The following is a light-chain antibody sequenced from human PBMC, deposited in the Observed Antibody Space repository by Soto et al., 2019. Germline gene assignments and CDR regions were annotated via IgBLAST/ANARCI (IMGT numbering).Light chain of an antibody. J-gene: IGLJ1*01. CDR1: RSKIGASYD. V-gene: IGLV1-40*01. Sequence: QAVLTKQPSVSVAPGQRVTISCAGSRSKIGASYDVHWYQQLPGTAPKDVIYRSGNRPSGVPDRFSGSKSGTSASLAIAGLQAEDEADYYCKSYDRSLSGYVSGTGTKGTVL. CDR2: RSG. CDR3: KSYDRSLSGYV.